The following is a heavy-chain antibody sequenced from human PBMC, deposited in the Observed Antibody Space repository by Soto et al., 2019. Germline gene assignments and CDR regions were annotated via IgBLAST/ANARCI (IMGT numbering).Heavy chain of an antibody. CDR3: ARLGPSDAFDI. V-gene: IGHV5-10-1*01. CDR2: TDPSDSYT. Sequence: GASLKISCQGSGYSFTSYWISWVRQMPGKGLEWMGRTDPSDSYTNYSPSFQGHVTISADKSISTAYLQWSSLKASDTAMYYCARLGPSDAFDIWGQGTMVTVSS. CDR1: GYSFTSYW. J-gene: IGHJ3*02.